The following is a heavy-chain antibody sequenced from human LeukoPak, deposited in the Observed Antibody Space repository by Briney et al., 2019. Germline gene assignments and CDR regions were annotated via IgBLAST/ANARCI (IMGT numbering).Heavy chain of an antibody. V-gene: IGHV4-39*07. CDR2: IHYSGST. D-gene: IGHD3-10*01. CDR1: GGSISSSSYY. Sequence: SETLSLTCTVPGGSISSSSYYWGWIRQPPGKGLEWIGSIHYSGSTNYNPSLKSRVTMSVDTSKNQFSLKLSSVTAADTAVYYCARGSEIYYYGSGSYYKDSNSGRNSWYYYYYMDVWGKGTTVTISS. CDR3: ARGSEIYYYGSGSYYKDSNSGRNSWYYYYYMDV. J-gene: IGHJ6*03.